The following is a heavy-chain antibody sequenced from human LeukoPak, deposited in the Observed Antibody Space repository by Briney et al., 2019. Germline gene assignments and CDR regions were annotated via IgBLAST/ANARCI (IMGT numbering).Heavy chain of an antibody. J-gene: IGHJ4*02. D-gene: IGHD2-15*01. Sequence: GGSLTLSCPASGFTFSNYVMSWVRQAPGKGLEWVSAISGSGCRKYYADSVKGRVTISRDNSKNKLYLQMTSLRAEDTAVYYCAKAVTGIVVVVAAYPAPFDCCGRGSLVAVSS. CDR3: AKAVTGIVVVVAAYPAPFDC. CDR1: GFTFSNYV. CDR2: ISGSGCRK. V-gene: IGHV3-23*01.